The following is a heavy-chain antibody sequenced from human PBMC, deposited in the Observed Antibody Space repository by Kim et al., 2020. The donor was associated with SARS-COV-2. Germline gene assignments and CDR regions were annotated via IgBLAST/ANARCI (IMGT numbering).Heavy chain of an antibody. CDR1: GFIFSRYA. D-gene: IGHD2-2*02. V-gene: IGHV3-30-3*01. J-gene: IGHJ3*02. Sequence: GGSLRLSCVASGFIFSRYAMHWVRQAPGKGLEWVAIISYDASNYYYADSVEGRFTISRDNSENTLYLQMNSLRPEDTAVYYCATEVSRLRTYTDVFDIWGQGTMVTVPS. CDR3: ATEVSRLRTYTDVFDI. CDR2: ISYDASNY.